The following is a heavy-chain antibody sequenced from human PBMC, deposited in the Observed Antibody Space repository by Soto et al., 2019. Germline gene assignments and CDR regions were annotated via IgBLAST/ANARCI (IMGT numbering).Heavy chain of an antibody. V-gene: IGHV1-3*01. J-gene: IGHJ4*02. CDR2: INAGNGHT. D-gene: IGHD2-8*01. CDR3: ARGRCTQTPADYYLDY. CDR1: GYTFTNYA. Sequence: QVQLVQSGTEVKKPGASVKLSCKASGYTFTNYAIHWVRQAPGQRLEWMGWINAGNGHTKYSQKFQGRVTVTRDPSATTAYMERSSRRSEDTSVYYCARGRCTQTPADYYLDYWGQGTLVTVS.